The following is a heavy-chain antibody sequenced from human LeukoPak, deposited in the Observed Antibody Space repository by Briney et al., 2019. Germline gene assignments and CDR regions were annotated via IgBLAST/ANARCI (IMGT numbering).Heavy chain of an antibody. V-gene: IGHV4-4*07. D-gene: IGHD4-17*01. CDR2: IYTSGST. Sequence: PSETLSLTCTVSGGSISSYYWSWIRQPAGKGLEWIGRIYTSGSTNYNPSLKSRVTMSVDTSKNQFSLKLSSVTAADTAVYYCARGGSIHGDYVGSFFDYWGQGTLVTVSS. CDR3: ARGGSIHGDYVGSFFDY. CDR1: GGSISSYY. J-gene: IGHJ4*02.